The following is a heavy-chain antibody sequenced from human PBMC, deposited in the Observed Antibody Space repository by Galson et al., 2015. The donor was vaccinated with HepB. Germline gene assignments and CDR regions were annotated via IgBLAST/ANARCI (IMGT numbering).Heavy chain of an antibody. J-gene: IGHJ4*02. CDR2: VTSDGIST. CDR3: AGGYSGAYHIDY. V-gene: IGHV3-74*01. Sequence: SLRLSCAASGFMFSTYWMHWVRHAPGKGLVWVSRVTSDGISTTYADSVKGRFTISRDNAKNTLHLQMNSLRPDDTAVYYCAGGYSGAYHIDYWGQGTLVTVSS. CDR1: GFMFSTYW. D-gene: IGHD1-26*01.